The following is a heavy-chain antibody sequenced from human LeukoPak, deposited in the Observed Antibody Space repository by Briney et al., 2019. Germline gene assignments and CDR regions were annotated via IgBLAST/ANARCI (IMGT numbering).Heavy chain of an antibody. CDR1: GGSFSGYY. CDR2: INHSGST. D-gene: IGHD2-2*01. V-gene: IGHV4-34*01. Sequence: SETLSLTCAVYGGSFSGYYWSWIRQPPGKGLEWIGEINHSGSTNYNPSLKSRVTISVDTSKNQFSLKLSSVTAADTAVYYCARRVNLLGYCSSTSCYGRGVYYFDYWGQGTLVTVSS. J-gene: IGHJ4*02. CDR3: ARRVNLLGYCSSTSCYGRGVYYFDY.